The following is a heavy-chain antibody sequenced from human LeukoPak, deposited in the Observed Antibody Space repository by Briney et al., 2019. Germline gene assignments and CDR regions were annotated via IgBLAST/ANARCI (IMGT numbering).Heavy chain of an antibody. CDR3: ARVRVMTTVTTGAYYYYGMDV. Sequence: SQTLSLTCTVSGGSISSGGCYWSWIRQHPGKGLEWIGYIYYSGSTYYNPSLKSRVTISVDTSKNQFSLKLSSVTAADTAVYYCARVRVMTTVTTGAYYYYGMDVWGQGTTVTVSS. D-gene: IGHD4-4*01. CDR1: GGSISSGGCY. J-gene: IGHJ6*02. CDR2: IYYSGST. V-gene: IGHV4-31*03.